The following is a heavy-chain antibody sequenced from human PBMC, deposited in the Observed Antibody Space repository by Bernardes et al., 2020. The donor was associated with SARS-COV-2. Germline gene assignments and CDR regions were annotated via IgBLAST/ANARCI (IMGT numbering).Heavy chain of an antibody. CDR1: GGSISSSSYY. J-gene: IGHJ4*02. V-gene: IGHV4-39*07. D-gene: IGHD2-2*01. CDR2: IYYSGST. CDR3: ARVRTRDVDY. Sequence: SESLSLTCTVSGGSISSSSYYWGWLLQPPGKGLEWIGSIYYSGSTYYNPSLKSRVTISVDTSKNQFSLKLSSVTAADTAVYYCARVRTRDVDYWGQGTLVTVSS.